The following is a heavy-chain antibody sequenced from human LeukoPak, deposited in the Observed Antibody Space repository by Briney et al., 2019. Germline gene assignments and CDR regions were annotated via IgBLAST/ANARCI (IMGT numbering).Heavy chain of an antibody. Sequence: ASVKVSCKASGYTFTGYYLHWVRQAPGQGLEWMGWINCNSGGTNYAQKFQGRVTMTRDTPISTVYMELSRLIFDDTAVYYCARDKATVTTPYFDYWGQGTPVTVSS. D-gene: IGHD4-17*01. CDR3: ARDKATVTTPYFDY. CDR2: INCNSGGT. J-gene: IGHJ4*02. V-gene: IGHV1-2*02. CDR1: GYTFTGYY.